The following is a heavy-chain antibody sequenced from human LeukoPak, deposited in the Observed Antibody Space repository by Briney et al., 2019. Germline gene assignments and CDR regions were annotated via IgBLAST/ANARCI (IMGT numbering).Heavy chain of an antibody. CDR3: ARSNDYYDSSGYFDY. J-gene: IGHJ4*02. V-gene: IGHV1-18*01. Sequence: GASVKVSCKASGYTFTSYGISWVRQAPGQGLEWMGWISAYNGNTNYAKKLQGRVTMTTDTSTSTAYMELRSLRSDDTAVYYCARSNDYYDSSGYFDYWGQGTLVTVSS. D-gene: IGHD3-22*01. CDR2: ISAYNGNT. CDR1: GYTFTSYG.